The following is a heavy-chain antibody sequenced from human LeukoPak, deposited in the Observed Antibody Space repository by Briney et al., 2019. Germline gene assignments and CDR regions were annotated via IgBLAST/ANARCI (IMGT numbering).Heavy chain of an antibody. D-gene: IGHD3-3*01. J-gene: IGHJ6*04. V-gene: IGHV3-9*01. CDR2: ISWNSGSI. CDR1: GFTFDDYA. Sequence: GGSLRLSCAASGFTFDDYAMHWVRQAPGKGLEWVSGISWNSGSIGYADSVKGRFTISRDNAKNSLYLQMNSLRAEDTALYYCATILGVGASPSGMDVWGKGPTAPVSS. CDR3: ATILGVGASPSGMDV.